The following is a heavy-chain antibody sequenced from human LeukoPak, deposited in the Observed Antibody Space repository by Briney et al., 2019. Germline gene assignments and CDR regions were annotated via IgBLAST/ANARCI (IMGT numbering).Heavy chain of an antibody. J-gene: IGHJ6*02. CDR1: GGSISSSSYY. CDR2: IYYSGST. D-gene: IGHD6-13*01. CDR3: ARSPTHSSSWYGHYYYGMDV. V-gene: IGHV4-39*07. Sequence: SETLSLTCTVSGGSISSSSYYWGWIRQPPGKGLEWIGSIYYSGSTYYNPSLKSRVTISVDTSKNQFSLKLSSVTAADTAVYYCARSPTHSSSWYGHYYYGMDVWGQGTTVTVSS.